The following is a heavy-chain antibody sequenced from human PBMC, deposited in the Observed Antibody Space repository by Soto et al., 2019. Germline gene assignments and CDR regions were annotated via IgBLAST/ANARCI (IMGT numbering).Heavy chain of an antibody. D-gene: IGHD6-13*01. CDR1: GGSISSSSYY. J-gene: IGHJ4*02. CDR2: IYYSGST. CDR3: ARPYSSSWDLPDS. V-gene: IGHV4-39*01. Sequence: QLQLQESGPGLVKPSETLSLTCTVSGGSISSSSYYWGWIRQPPGKGLEWIGSIYYSGSTYYNPSLKSRVTISVDTSKNQFSLKRSSVTAAATAVYYCARPYSSSWDLPDSWGQGTLVTVSS.